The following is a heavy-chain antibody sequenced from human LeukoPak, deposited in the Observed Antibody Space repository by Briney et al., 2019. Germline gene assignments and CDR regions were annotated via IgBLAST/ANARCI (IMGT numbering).Heavy chain of an antibody. CDR1: GFTFSDYY. V-gene: IGHV3-11*01. CDR3: ARGDGDYLTGYYYGMDV. J-gene: IGHJ6*02. CDR2: ISSSGSTI. Sequence: PGGSLRLSCAASGFTFSDYYMSWIRQAAGKGLEWVSYISSSGSTIYYADSVKGRFTIFRDNAKNSLYLQMNSLRAEDTAVYYCARGDGDYLTGYYYGMDVWGQGTTVTVSS. D-gene: IGHD4-17*01.